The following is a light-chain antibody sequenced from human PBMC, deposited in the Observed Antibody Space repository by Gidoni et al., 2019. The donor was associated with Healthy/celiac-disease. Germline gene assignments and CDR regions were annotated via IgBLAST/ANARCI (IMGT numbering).Light chain of an antibody. CDR1: ISDVGGYNY. CDR2: EVS. CDR3: SSYTSSSTLYV. Sequence: QSALTQPASVSGSPGQSITISCTGTISDVGGYNYVSWYQQHPGKAPKLMIYEVSNRPSGVSNRFSGSKSGNTASLTIPGLQAEDEADYYCSSYTSSSTLYVFGTGTKVTVL. J-gene: IGLJ1*01. V-gene: IGLV2-14*01.